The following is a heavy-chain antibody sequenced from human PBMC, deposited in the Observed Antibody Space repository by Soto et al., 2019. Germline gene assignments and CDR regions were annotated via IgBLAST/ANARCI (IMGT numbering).Heavy chain of an antibody. J-gene: IGHJ6*02. CDR1: GYTFTSYY. CDR2: INPSGGST. D-gene: IGHD6-6*01. CDR3: AREQGSSISNYGMDV. V-gene: IGHV1-46*01. Sequence: GASVKVSCKASGYTFTSYYMHWVRQAPGQGLEWMGIINPSGGSTSYAQKFQGRVTMARDTSTSTVYMELSSLRSEDTAVYYCAREQGSSISNYGMDVWGQGTTVTVSS.